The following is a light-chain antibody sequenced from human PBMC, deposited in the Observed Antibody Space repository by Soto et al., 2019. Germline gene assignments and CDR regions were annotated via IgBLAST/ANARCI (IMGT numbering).Light chain of an antibody. V-gene: IGKV3-20*01. CDR1: QSISSSY. J-gene: IGKJ4*01. CDR3: QQYINWRPLT. Sequence: EIVLTQSPGTLSLSPGERATLSCRASQSISSSYFAWYQQKPGQAPRLLVYGVSSRATDVPDRFSGSGSGTDFTLTISRLEPEDFAVYYCQQYINWRPLTFGGGTKVDIK. CDR2: GVS.